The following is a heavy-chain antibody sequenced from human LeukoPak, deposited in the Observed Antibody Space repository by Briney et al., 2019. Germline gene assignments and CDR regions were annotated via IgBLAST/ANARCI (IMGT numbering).Heavy chain of an antibody. Sequence: SETLSLTCTVSGDSISSDISYWSWIRQPAGKELEWIGRVSISGGTNYNPSLRSRVTISVDTSKNQFSLILSSVAAADTAMYFCARLRNVVLFDYWGQGTLVTVSS. J-gene: IGHJ4*02. CDR3: ARLRNVVLFDY. V-gene: IGHV4-61*02. CDR2: VSISGGT. CDR1: GDSISSDISY. D-gene: IGHD2-15*01.